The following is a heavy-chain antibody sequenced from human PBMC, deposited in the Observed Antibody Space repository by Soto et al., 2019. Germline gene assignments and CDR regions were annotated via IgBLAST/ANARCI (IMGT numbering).Heavy chain of an antibody. CDR1: GFNFSKAW. CDR2: IKSKTDGGTT. CDR3: TTDDPINNC. V-gene: IGHV3-15*01. J-gene: IGHJ4*02. Sequence: GFLRLFCAASGFNFSKAWMSWVRQAPGKGLEWVGRIKSKTDGGTTDFAAPVKGRFTISRDGSKNTLFLQMNSLKTEDTAVYYCTTDDPINNCWGQGTLVTVSS.